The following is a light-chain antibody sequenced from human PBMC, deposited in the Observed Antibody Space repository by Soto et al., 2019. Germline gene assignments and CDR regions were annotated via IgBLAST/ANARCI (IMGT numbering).Light chain of an antibody. CDR1: QSILYSSNNKNY. J-gene: IGKJ2*01. V-gene: IGKV4-1*01. CDR3: QQYYSTPFT. CDR2: WAS. Sequence: DIMMTQSPDSLAVSLGERATINCKSSQSILYSSNNKNYLAWYQQKPGQPPKLLIYWASTRESGVPDRFSGGGSGTDFTLTISSLQAEDVAVYYCQQYYSTPFTFDQGTKLEIE.